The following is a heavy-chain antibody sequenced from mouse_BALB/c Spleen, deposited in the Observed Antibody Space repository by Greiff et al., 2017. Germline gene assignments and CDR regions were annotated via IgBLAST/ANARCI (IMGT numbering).Heavy chain of an antibody. CDR1: GFTFSSFG. V-gene: IGHV5-17*02. CDR3: ARGGHYAMDY. J-gene: IGHJ4*01. CDR2: ISSGSSTI. Sequence: EVQVVESGGGLVQPGGSRKLSCAASGFTFSSFGMHWVRQAPEKGLEWVAYISSGSSTIYYADTVKGRFTISRDNPKNTLFLQMTSLRSEDTAMYYCARGGHYAMDYWGQGTSVTVSS.